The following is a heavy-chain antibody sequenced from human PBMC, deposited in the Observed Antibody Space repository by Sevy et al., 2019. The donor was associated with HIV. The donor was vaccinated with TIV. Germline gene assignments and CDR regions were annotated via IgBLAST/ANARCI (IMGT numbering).Heavy chain of an antibody. J-gene: IGHJ4*02. V-gene: IGHV3-15*01. Sequence: GGSLRLSCAASGFTFSDAWMSWVRQAPGKGLEWVDRVRSKGDGGTTEYAAPVKGRFTIARDDSKNMMYVQMNSLKTEDTAVYYCTKEGADWGQGTLVTVSS. CDR1: GFTFSDAW. CDR3: TKEGAD. CDR2: VRSKGDGGTT.